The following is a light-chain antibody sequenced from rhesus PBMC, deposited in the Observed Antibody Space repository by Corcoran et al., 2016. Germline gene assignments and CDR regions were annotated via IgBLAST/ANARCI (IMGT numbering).Light chain of an antibody. Sequence: QVILTQSPATLSLSPGERATLSCRASQSVSSYLAWYQQKPGQAPRHLIYGASSRATGIPERFSGSGSGTDFTLTISRLEPEDVGVYHCYQHSSGYSFGQGTKVEIK. J-gene: IGKJ2*01. V-gene: IGKV3-10*01. CDR2: GAS. CDR3: YQHSSGYS. CDR1: QSVSSY.